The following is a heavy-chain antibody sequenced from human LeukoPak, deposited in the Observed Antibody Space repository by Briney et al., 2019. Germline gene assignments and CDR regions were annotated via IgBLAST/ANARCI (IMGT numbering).Heavy chain of an antibody. CDR2: IYYSGST. V-gene: IGHV4-39*01. D-gene: IGHD6-6*01. CDR1: GGSISSNYYY. Sequence: SETLSLTCTVSGGSISSNYYYWGWIRQSPGKGLDWIGSIYYSGSTYYNPSLKSRVTISVDTSKNQFSLNLSSVTAADTAVYYCSHTSSSPVGLFDCWGRGTLVTVSS. CDR3: SHTSSSPVGLFDC. J-gene: IGHJ4*02.